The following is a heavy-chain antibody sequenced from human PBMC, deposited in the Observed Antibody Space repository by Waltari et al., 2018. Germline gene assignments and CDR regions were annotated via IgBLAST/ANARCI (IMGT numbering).Heavy chain of an antibody. CDR2: IYTSGST. CDR1: GGSISSGSYY. J-gene: IGHJ4*02. Sequence: QVQLQESGPGLVKPSQTLSLTCTVSGGSISSGSYYWSWIRQPAGKGLEWIGRIYTSGSTNYNPSLKSRVTISVDTSKNQFSLKLSSVTAADTAVYYCASGGSYNLFDYWGQGTLVTVSS. V-gene: IGHV4-61*02. D-gene: IGHD1-26*01. CDR3: ASGGSYNLFDY.